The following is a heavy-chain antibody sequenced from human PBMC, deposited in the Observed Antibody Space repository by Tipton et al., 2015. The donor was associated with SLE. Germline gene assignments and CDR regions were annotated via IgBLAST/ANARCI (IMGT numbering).Heavy chain of an antibody. D-gene: IGHD4/OR15-4a*01. Sequence: TLSLTCSVSGGSISSRGYYWSWIRQPAGKGLEWIGEINHSGSTNYNPSLKSRVTLSVDTSKNQFSLKLKSVTAADTAVYYCARHDYGEDDWGQGTRVSVSS. J-gene: IGHJ4*02. CDR2: INHSGST. V-gene: IGHV4-61*09. CDR3: ARHDYGEDD. CDR1: GGSISSRGYY.